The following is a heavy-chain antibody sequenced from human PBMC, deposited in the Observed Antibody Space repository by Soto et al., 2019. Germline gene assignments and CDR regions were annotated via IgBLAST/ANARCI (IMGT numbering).Heavy chain of an antibody. D-gene: IGHD3-9*01. CDR2: ISAYNGNT. CDR3: ASGPLLRYFDWLSPQKYYYGMDV. Sequence: QVQLVQSGAEVKKPGASVKVSCKASGYTFTSYGISWVRQAPGQGLEWMGWISAYNGNTSYAQKLQGRVTMTTDTSTSTAYMHLKSLRSDDTAVYYCASGPLLRYFDWLSPQKYYYGMDVWGQGTTVTVSS. J-gene: IGHJ6*02. V-gene: IGHV1-18*01. CDR1: GYTFTSYG.